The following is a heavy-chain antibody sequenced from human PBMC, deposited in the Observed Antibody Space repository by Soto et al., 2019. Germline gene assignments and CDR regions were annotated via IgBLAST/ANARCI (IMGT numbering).Heavy chain of an antibody. J-gene: IGHJ4*02. D-gene: IGHD3-16*01. Sequence: VQLVESGGGLIQPGGSLRLSCAASGFTVSNNHMTWVRQAAGKGLELVSFVHGGGSKSYADSVKGRSTISRDNSKNTLYLQMDSLRAEDTAIYYCAGRLTTAARLDYWGRGTLVTASS. CDR2: VHGGGSK. V-gene: IGHV3-53*01. CDR3: AGRLTTAARLDY. CDR1: GFTVSNNH.